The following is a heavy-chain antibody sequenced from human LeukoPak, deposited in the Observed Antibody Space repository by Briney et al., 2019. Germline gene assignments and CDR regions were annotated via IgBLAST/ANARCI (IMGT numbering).Heavy chain of an antibody. CDR1: GGTFSSYA. Sequence: SVKVSCKASGGTFSSYAISWVRQAPGQGLEWMGGIIPIFGTANYAQKFQGRVTITADESTSTAYMELSSLRSEDTAVYYCARDGGGYSYGYGKYYYYYGMDVWGQGTTVTVSS. CDR2: IIPIFGTA. D-gene: IGHD5-18*01. V-gene: IGHV1-69*01. J-gene: IGHJ6*02. CDR3: ARDGGGYSYGYGKYYYYYGMDV.